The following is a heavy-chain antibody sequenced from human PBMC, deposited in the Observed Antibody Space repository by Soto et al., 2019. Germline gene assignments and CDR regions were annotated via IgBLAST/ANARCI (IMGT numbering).Heavy chain of an antibody. CDR3: TTDLPHVWSGYSYGMDV. CDR2: IKSKTDGGTT. J-gene: IGHJ6*02. CDR1: GFTFSNAW. D-gene: IGHD3-3*01. Sequence: GGSLRLSCAASGFTFSNAWMSWVRQAPGKGLEWVGRIKSKTDGGTTDYAAPVKGRFTIARDDSKNTLYLQMNSLKTEDTAVYYCTTDLPHVWSGYSYGMDVWGQGTTVTVSS. V-gene: IGHV3-15*01.